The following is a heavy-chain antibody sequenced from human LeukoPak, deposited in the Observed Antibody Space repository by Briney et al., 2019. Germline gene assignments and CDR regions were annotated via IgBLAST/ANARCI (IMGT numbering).Heavy chain of an antibody. V-gene: IGHV1-69*05. CDR1: GGTFSSYA. J-gene: IGHJ6*03. D-gene: IGHD5-18*01. CDR3: ARVRIQAEKVGYYYYYMDV. CDR2: IIPIFGTA. Sequence: ASVKVSCKASGGTFSSYAISWVRQAPGQGLEWMGGIIPIFGTANYAQKFQGRVTITTDESTSTAYMELSSLRSEDTAVYYCARVRIQAEKVGYYYYYMDVWGQGTMVTVSS.